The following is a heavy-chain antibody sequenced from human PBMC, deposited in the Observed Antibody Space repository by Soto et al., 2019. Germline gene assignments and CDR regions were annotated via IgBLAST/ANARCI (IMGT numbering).Heavy chain of an antibody. J-gene: IGHJ6*02. CDR1: GFTFNSYG. V-gene: IGHV3-33*01. D-gene: IGHD6-19*01. Sequence: SLRLSCTSSGFTFNSYGFNWVRQAPGKGLEWVAVIWYDGNTKYYADSVKGRFTISRDNLRSTVYLQMNSLTAEDTAVYYCARPLVAPVAGPYYYGMDVWGQVTKVTVSS. CDR2: IWYDGNTK. CDR3: ARPLVAPVAGPYYYGMDV.